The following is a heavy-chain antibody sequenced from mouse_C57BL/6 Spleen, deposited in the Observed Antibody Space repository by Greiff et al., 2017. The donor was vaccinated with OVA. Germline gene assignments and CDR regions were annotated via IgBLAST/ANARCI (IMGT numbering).Heavy chain of an antibody. D-gene: IGHD6-1*01. J-gene: IGHJ4*01. V-gene: IGHV1-18*01. Sequence: EVQLVESGPELVKPGASVKIPCKASGYTFTDYNMDWVKQSHGKSLEWIGDINPNNGGTIYNQKFKGKATLTVDKSSSTAYMQLSSLTSEDSAVYYCARQASNGYYAMNYWGQGTSVTVSS. CDR1: GYTFTDYN. CDR3: ARQASNGYYAMNY. CDR2: INPNNGGT.